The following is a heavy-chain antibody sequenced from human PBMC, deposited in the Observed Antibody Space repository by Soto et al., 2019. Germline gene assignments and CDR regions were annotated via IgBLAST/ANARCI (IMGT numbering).Heavy chain of an antibody. CDR3: ARVGTGNYNWFDP. CDR2: INSDGSTT. D-gene: IGHD7-27*01. CDR1: GFTFSSYW. V-gene: IGHV3-74*03. Sequence: EAQLVESGGGLVQPGGSLRLSCAASGFTFSSYWMHWVRQAPGKGLVWVSRINSDGSTTTYADSVKGRFTISRDNAKNTLYLQMNSLRVEDTAVYHCARVGTGNYNWFDPWGQGTLVTVSS. J-gene: IGHJ5*02.